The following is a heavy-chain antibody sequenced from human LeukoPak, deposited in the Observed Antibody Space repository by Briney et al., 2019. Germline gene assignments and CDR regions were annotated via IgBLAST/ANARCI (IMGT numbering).Heavy chain of an antibody. J-gene: IGHJ4*02. CDR1: GFTFSSYG. CDR2: IRYDGSNK. D-gene: IGHD6-13*01. Sequence: PGGSLRLSCAASGFTFSSYGMHWVRQAPGKGLEWVAFIRYDGSNKYYADSVKGRFTISRDNSKNTLYLQMNSLRAEDTAVYYCARVNGDSSSWVDYWGQGTLVTVSS. CDR3: ARVNGDSSSWVDY. V-gene: IGHV3-30*02.